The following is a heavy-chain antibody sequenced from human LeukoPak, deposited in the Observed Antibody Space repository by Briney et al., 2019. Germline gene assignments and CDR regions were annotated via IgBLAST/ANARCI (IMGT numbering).Heavy chain of an antibody. CDR3: AKGGSSGWYPYY. D-gene: IGHD6-19*01. CDR2: ISYDGSNK. CDR1: GFTFSSYG. J-gene: IGHJ4*02. V-gene: IGHV3-30*18. Sequence: GGSLRLSCAASGFTFSSYGMHWVRQAPGKGLEWVAVISYDGSNKYYADSVKGRFTISRDNSKNTLYLQMNSLRAVDTAVYYCAKGGSSGWYPYYWGQGTLVTVSS.